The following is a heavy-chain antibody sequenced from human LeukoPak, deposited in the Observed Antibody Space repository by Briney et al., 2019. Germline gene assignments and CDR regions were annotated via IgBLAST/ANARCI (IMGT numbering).Heavy chain of an antibody. CDR1: GYSISSGYY. V-gene: IGHV4-38-2*01. J-gene: IGHJ5*02. CDR2: IFHSGTT. CDR3: ARHNPPPVVFGVVRGRFDP. Sequence: PSETLSLTCAVSGYSISSGYYWGWIRQPPGKGLDWIGSIFHSGTTYYNPSLKSRVTISVDTSKNQFSLKLTSVTAADTAVYYCARHNPPPVVFGVVRGRFDPWGQGTLVSVSS. D-gene: IGHD3-3*01.